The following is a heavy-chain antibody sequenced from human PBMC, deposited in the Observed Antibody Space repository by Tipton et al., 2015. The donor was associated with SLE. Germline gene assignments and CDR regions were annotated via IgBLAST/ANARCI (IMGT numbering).Heavy chain of an antibody. CDR1: GGSISSYY. Sequence: TLSLTCTVSGGSISSYYWSWIRLPAGKGLEWIGRNYTSGSTNYNPSLKSRVTMSVDTSKNQFSLKVSSVTAADTAVYYCARGGGLVAFDIWGQGTMVTVSS. J-gene: IGHJ3*02. D-gene: IGHD6-6*01. CDR3: ARGGGLVAFDI. CDR2: NYTSGST. V-gene: IGHV4-4*07.